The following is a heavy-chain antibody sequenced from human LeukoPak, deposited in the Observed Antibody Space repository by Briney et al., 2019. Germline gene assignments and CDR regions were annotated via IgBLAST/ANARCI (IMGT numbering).Heavy chain of an antibody. D-gene: IGHD3-10*01. CDR2: INHSGST. J-gene: IGHJ4*02. CDR1: GGSFSGYY. CDR3: ARVYYGSGSYYMSDY. Sequence: PSETLSLTCAVYGGSFSGYYWSWIRQSPGKGLEWIGEINHSGSTNYNPSLKSRVTISVDTSKNQFSLKLSSVTAADTAVYYCARVYYGSGSYYMSDYWGQGTLVTVSS. V-gene: IGHV4-34*01.